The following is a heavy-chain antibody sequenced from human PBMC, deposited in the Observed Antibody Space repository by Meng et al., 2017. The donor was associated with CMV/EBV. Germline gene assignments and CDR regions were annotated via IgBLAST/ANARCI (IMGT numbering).Heavy chain of an antibody. Sequence: SCKGSGYSFTSYWIGWVRQMAGKGLEWMGNIYPGDSDTGYSPSFQGQVTISADKSISTAYLQWSSLQASDTAMYYCARHNGGELVPWPDAFDIWGQGTMVTVSS. V-gene: IGHV5-51*01. CDR3: ARHNGGELVPWPDAFDI. J-gene: IGHJ3*02. D-gene: IGHD6-13*01. CDR2: IYPGDSDT. CDR1: GYSFTSYW.